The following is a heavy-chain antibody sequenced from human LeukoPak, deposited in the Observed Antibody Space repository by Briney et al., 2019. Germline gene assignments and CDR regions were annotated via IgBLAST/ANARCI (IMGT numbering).Heavy chain of an antibody. Sequence: GASVNVSCKASGYTFTSYYMHWVRQAPGQGLEWMGIFNPSGGSTSYAQKFQGRVTMTRDTSTSTVYMELSSLRSEDTAVYYCARDPGYYGSGSYPNYFDYWGQGTLVTVSS. J-gene: IGHJ4*02. D-gene: IGHD3-10*01. V-gene: IGHV1-46*01. CDR3: ARDPGYYGSGSYPNYFDY. CDR2: FNPSGGST. CDR1: GYTFTSYY.